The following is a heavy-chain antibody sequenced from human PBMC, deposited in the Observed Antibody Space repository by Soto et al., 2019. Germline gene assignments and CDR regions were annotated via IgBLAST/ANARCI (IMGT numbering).Heavy chain of an antibody. D-gene: IGHD2-2*02. CDR1: GYTFTSYS. CDR3: ARDIVVVPAAIQGSAYNWFDP. J-gene: IGHJ5*02. CDR2: INTNTGNP. Sequence: ASVKVSCKASGYTFTSYSMNWVREAPGQGLEWMGWINTNTGNPTYAQGFTGRFVFSLDTSVSTAYLQICSLKAEDTAVYYCARDIVVVPAAIQGSAYNWFDPWGQGTQVTVSS. V-gene: IGHV7-4-1*01.